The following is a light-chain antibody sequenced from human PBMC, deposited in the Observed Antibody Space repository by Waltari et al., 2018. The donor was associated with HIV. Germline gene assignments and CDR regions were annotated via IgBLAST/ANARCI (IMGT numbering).Light chain of an antibody. Sequence: QSVLTQPPSVSAAPGQKVFIPCSGSSSNIGNNLVSWYQQLPGTAPKLLMYASNKRPSGIPDRFSGSKSGTSATLAITGLQTGDEADYYCVTWDFSLSAVVFGGGTKLTVL. J-gene: IGLJ3*02. CDR2: ASN. CDR3: VTWDFSLSAVV. CDR1: SSNIGNNL. V-gene: IGLV1-51*01.